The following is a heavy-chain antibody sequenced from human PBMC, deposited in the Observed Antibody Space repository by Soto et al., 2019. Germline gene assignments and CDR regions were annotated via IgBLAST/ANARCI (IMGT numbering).Heavy chain of an antibody. CDR2: IYWNDDK. CDR1: GFSLSTSGVG. J-gene: IGHJ5*02. D-gene: IGHD2-8*01. V-gene: IGHV2-5*01. CDR3: AHTEGDFRNGVCSTTRFDP. Sequence: SGPTLVNPTQTLTLTCTFSGFSLSTSGVGVGWIRQPPGKALEWLALIYWNDDKRYSPSLKSRLTITKDTSKNQVVLTMTNMDPVDTATYYCAHTEGDFRNGVCSTTRFDPWDQGTLVIVSS.